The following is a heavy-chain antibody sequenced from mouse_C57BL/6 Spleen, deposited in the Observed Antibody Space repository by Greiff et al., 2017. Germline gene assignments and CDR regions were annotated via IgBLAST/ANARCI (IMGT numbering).Heavy chain of an antibody. V-gene: IGHV1-18*01. CDR3: ARRGGDYDGGFAD. Sequence: EVQLQQSGPELVKPGASVKMSCKASGYTFTDYNMHWVKQSHGKSLEWIGYINPTNGGTIYNQKFKGKATLTVDKSSSTSYMVLRSLTSEDTAVYYCARRGGDYDGGFADWGQGTLVTVSA. D-gene: IGHD2-4*01. CDR1: GYTFTDYN. CDR2: INPTNGGT. J-gene: IGHJ3*01.